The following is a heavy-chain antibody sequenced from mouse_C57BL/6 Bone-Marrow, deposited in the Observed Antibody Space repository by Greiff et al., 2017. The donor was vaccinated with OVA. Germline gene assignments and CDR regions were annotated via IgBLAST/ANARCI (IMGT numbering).Heavy chain of an antibody. J-gene: IGHJ2*01. CDR1: GYTFTSYW. CDR3: ARATTVVADY. D-gene: IGHD1-1*01. V-gene: IGHV1-64*01. Sequence: QVQLQQPGAELVKPGASVKLSCKASGYTFTSYWMHWVKQRPGQGLEWIGMIHPNSGSTNYNEKFNSKALLTVDKSSSTAYMQLSSLTSEDSEGYYSARATTVVADYWGRGTTLTVSA. CDR2: IHPNSGST.